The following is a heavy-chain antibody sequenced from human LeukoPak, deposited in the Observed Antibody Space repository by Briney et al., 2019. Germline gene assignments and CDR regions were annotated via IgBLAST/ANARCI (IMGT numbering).Heavy chain of an antibody. V-gene: IGHV3-21*04. CDR2: ISRSGSYI. Sequence: GGSLRLSCAASGFTFSRYSMNWVRQAPGKGLEWVSSISRSGSYIYSADSVKGRFTISRDNAKNSLYLQMNSLRAEDTAMYYCARRAGEYSHHYDCRGKGTLVTASS. J-gene: IGHJ4*02. CDR1: GFTFSRYS. CDR3: ARRAGEYSHHYDC. D-gene: IGHD4-17*01.